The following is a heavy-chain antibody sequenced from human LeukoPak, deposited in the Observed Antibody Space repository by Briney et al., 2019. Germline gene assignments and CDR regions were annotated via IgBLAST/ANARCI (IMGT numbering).Heavy chain of an antibody. Sequence: PSETLSLTCTVSGVSISSSSYYWGWLRQPPGKGLEWIGSIYCSGSTYYNPSLKSRVTISVDTSKNQFSLKLSSVTAADTAVYYCARTDYGAVFDYWGQGTLVTVSS. V-gene: IGHV4-39*01. J-gene: IGHJ4*02. CDR1: GVSISSSSYY. CDR2: IYCSGST. D-gene: IGHD4-17*01. CDR3: ARTDYGAVFDY.